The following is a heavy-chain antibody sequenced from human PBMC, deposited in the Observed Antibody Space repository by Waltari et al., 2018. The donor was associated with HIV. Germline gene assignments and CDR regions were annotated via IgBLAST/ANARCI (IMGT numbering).Heavy chain of an antibody. V-gene: IGHV4-39*01. J-gene: IGHJ4*02. CDR2: IHSRGLT. D-gene: IGHD3-9*01. Sequence: QLQLQESGPGLVKSSETLSLSCTVSGDSISNINYYWAWNRQPPGRGLEWIGNIHSRGLTHYTPSFKRRVTLAVDTSKTQFSLQLSSGTAADTAVYYCARLDILTGFPQYFFDSWGQGTLVTVSS. CDR1: GDSISNINYY. CDR3: ARLDILTGFPQYFFDS.